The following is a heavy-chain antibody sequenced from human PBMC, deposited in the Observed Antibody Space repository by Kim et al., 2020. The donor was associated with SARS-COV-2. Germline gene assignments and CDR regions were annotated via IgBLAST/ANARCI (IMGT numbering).Heavy chain of an antibody. V-gene: IGHV1-69*01. J-gene: IGHJ4*02. Sequence: YAQKFQGRVTITADESTSTAYMELSSLRSEDTAVYYCARVFSTSSLYFDYWGQGTLVTVSS. CDR3: ARVFSTSSLYFDY. D-gene: IGHD6-6*01.